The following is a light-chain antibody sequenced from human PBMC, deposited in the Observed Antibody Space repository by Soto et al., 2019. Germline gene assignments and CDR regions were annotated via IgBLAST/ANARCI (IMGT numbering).Light chain of an antibody. CDR1: QSVSTNY. CDR3: QQYASSPLT. Sequence: ENVMTQSPGTLSLSPGERATLSCRASQSVSTNYVAWYQQKPGQAPRLLIYGASSRASGIPDRFRGSGSGTDFTLTISRLEPEDFAVYYCQQYASSPLTFGGGTKVDI. J-gene: IGKJ4*01. CDR2: GAS. V-gene: IGKV3-20*01.